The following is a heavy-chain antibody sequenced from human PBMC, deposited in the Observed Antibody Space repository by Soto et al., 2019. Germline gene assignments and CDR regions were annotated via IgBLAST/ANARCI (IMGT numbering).Heavy chain of an antibody. V-gene: IGHV3-11*01. Sequence: QVQLVESGGDLVKPGGSLRLSCATSGFTFSDYYMSWIRQAPGKGLEWVSYISSSSDTISYADSVKGRFSISRDNAKNSLFLQRNSLRAEDTAVYYCVKVESGGRLDYWCQGALVTVSS. CDR1: GFTFSDYY. CDR3: VKVESGGRLDY. CDR2: ISSSSDTI. D-gene: IGHD1-26*01. J-gene: IGHJ4*02.